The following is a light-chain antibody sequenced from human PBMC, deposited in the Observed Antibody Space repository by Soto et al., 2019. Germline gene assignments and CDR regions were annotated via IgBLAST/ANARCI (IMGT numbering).Light chain of an antibody. CDR3: LQHNSNIGTWT. CDR2: AAS. V-gene: IGKV1-17*01. Sequence: DLQMTQTPSSLPASVGDRVTITCRASQGIRNDLVWYQQKPGRAPKRLIYAASSLQSGVPSRFSGSGSGTEFSLTISSLQPEDFATYFCLQHNSNIGTWTFGQGTKVDIK. J-gene: IGKJ1*01. CDR1: QGIRND.